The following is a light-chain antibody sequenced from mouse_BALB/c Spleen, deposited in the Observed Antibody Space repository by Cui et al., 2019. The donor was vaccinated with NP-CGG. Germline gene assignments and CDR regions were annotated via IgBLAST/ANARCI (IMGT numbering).Light chain of an antibody. CDR1: TGAVTTSNY. CDR3: ALWYSNHWV. J-gene: IGLJ1*01. CDR2: GTN. V-gene: IGLV1*01. Sequence: QAVVTQESALTTSPGETLTLTCRSSTGAVTTSNYANWVQEKPDHLFTGLIGGTNNRAPGVPARFSGSLIGDKAALTITGAQTEDEAIYFRALWYSNHWVFGGGTKLTVL.